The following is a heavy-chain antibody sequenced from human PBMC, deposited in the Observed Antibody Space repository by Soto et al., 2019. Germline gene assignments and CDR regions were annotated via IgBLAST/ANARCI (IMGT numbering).Heavy chain of an antibody. J-gene: IGHJ4*02. CDR2: IGGSGGST. CDR3: AKDDIVVVPAAIGGDNY. Sequence: GGSLRLSCAASGFTFSSYAMSWVRQAPGKGLEWVSAIGGSGGSTYYADSVKGRFTISRDNSKNTLYLQMNSLRAEDTAVYYCAKDDIVVVPAAIGGDNYWGQGTLVTVSS. CDR1: GFTFSSYA. V-gene: IGHV3-23*01. D-gene: IGHD2-2*01.